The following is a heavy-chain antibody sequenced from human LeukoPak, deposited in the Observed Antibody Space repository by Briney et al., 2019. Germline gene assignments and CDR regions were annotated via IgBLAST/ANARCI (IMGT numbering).Heavy chain of an antibody. CDR2: IIPIFGTA. V-gene: IGHV1-69*05. J-gene: IGHJ3*02. Sequence: SVKVSCKASGGTFSSYAISWVRQAPGQGLEWMGRIIPIFGTANYAQKFQGRVTITTDESTSTAYMDLSSLRSEDTAVYYCAREIASSMIVVVITTGGAFDIWGQGTMVTVSS. CDR1: GGTFSSYA. CDR3: AREIASSMIVVVITTGGAFDI. D-gene: IGHD3-22*01.